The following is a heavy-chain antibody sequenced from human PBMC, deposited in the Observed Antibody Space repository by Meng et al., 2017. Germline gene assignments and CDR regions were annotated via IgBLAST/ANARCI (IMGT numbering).Heavy chain of an antibody. Sequence: QVQPPQGGAGLLKPSETLSLTCAVYGGSFSGYYWSWIRQPPGKGLEWIGEINHSGSTNYNTSLKSRVTMSLDTSKNQFSLRLSSVTAADTAVYYCARSHSVTIVAFDYWGQGTLVTVSS. CDR3: ARSHSVTIVAFDY. V-gene: IGHV4-34*01. CDR2: INHSGST. J-gene: IGHJ4*02. CDR1: GGSFSGYY. D-gene: IGHD4-17*01.